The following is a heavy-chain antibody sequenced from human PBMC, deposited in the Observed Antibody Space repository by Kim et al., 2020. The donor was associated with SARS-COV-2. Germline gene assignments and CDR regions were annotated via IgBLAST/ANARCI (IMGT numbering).Heavy chain of an antibody. Sequence: ASVKVSCKASGYTFTSYYMHWVRQAPGQGLEWMGIINPSGGSTSYAQKFQGRVTMTRDTSTSTVYMELSSLRSEDTAVYYCARAPYYYDSNGYFNYYYSMDVWGHGTTVTVSS. V-gene: IGHV1-46*01. CDR3: ARAPYYYDSNGYFNYYYSMDV. CDR1: GYTFTSYY. D-gene: IGHD3-22*01. J-gene: IGHJ6*02. CDR2: INPSGGST.